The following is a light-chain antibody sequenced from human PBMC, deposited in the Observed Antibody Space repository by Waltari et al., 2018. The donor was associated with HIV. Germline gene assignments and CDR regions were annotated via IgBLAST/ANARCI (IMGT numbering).Light chain of an antibody. CDR3: QSYDSTLSAVS. J-gene: IGLJ2*01. V-gene: IGLV1-40*01. CDR2: GFI. Sequence: QSVLTQPPSVSGVPGQRVTISCTGSTPNLGAGHDVPWYQHLLGTAPKLLRNGFIGRPSGVPDRFSGPKSGTSASLAITGLQAEDEADYYCQSYDSTLSAVSFGGGTKLTVL. CDR1: TPNLGAGHD.